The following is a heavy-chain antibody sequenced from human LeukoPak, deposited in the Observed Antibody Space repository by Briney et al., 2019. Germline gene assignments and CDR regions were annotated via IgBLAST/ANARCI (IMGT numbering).Heavy chain of an antibody. D-gene: IGHD3-9*01. CDR1: GGTFSSYA. CDR3: ARDGAYDILTGYPPGFDY. J-gene: IGHJ4*02. V-gene: IGHV1-69*13. Sequence: GASVTVSCKASGGTFSSYAISWVRQAPGQGLEWMGGSIPIFGTANYAQKFQGRVTITADGSTSTAYMELSSLRSEDTAVYYCARDGAYDILTGYPPGFDYWGQGTLVSVPS. CDR2: SIPIFGTA.